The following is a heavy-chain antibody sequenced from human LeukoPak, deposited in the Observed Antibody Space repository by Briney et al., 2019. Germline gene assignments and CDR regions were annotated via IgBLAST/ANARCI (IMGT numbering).Heavy chain of an antibody. CDR2: IKTKTDGGTT. CDR1: GFTFSNAW. CDR3: TTDKGVGATDFDS. Sequence: GGSLRLSCAASGFTFSNAWMSWVRQAPGKGLEWVGRIKTKTDGGTTDYAAPVKGRFTISRDDSKNTLYVQMNSLKTEDTAVYYCTTDKGVGATDFDSWGQGTLVTVSS. V-gene: IGHV3-15*01. J-gene: IGHJ4*02. D-gene: IGHD1-26*01.